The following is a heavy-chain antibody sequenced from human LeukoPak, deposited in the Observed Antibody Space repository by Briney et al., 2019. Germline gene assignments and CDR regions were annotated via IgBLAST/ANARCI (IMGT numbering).Heavy chain of an antibody. CDR3: ARVPGGWLSDWFDP. Sequence: GASVKVSCKASGYTFTGYYMHWVRQAPGQGLEWMGWINPNSGGTNYAQKFQGRVTMTRDTSISTAYMELSRLRSDDTAVYYCARVPGGWLSDWFDPWGQGTLVTVSS. J-gene: IGHJ5*02. CDR1: GYTFTGYY. CDR2: INPNSGGT. D-gene: IGHD2-15*01. V-gene: IGHV1-2*02.